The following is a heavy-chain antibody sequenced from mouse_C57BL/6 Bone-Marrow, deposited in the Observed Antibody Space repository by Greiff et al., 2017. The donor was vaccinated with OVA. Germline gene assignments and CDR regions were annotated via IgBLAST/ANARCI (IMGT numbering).Heavy chain of an antibody. Sequence: EVQLQQSGAELVRPGASVKLSCTASGFNIKDDYMHWVKQRPEQGLEWIGWLDPENGDTEYASKFQGKATITADTSSNTAYLQLSSLTSEDTAVYYCTTPPHYYGSSWFAYWGQGTLVTVSA. V-gene: IGHV14-4*01. CDR2: LDPENGDT. D-gene: IGHD1-1*01. CDR1: GFNIKDDY. CDR3: TTPPHYYGSSWFAY. J-gene: IGHJ3*01.